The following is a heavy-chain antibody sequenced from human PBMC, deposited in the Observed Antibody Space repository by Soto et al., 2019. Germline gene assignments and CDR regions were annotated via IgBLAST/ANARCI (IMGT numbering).Heavy chain of an antibody. CDR2: ISAYNCNT. V-gene: IGHV1-18*01. J-gene: IGHJ4*02. CDR3: ARGGTPIDY. CDR1: GYTFTNFG. Sequence: QVQLVQSGAEVKKPGASVKVSCKASGYTFTNFGTSWVRQAPGQGLEWMGWISAYNCNTHYAQNFKGRVTTTTDTSTSTAYMELRSLRSDDTAVCYCARGGTPIDYWRQGTLVTVSP. D-gene: IGHD3-16*01.